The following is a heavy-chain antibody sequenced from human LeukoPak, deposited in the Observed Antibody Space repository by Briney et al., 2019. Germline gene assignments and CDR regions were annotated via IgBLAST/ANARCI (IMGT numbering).Heavy chain of an antibody. D-gene: IGHD3-22*01. CDR3: AKNDYDSSGYYHNDY. CDR1: GFTFSSYA. J-gene: IGHJ4*02. Sequence: GGSLRLSCAASGFTFSSYAMSWVRQAPGEGLEWVSAISGSGGSTYYADSVKGRFTISRDNSKNTLYLQMNSLRAEDTAVYYCAKNDYDSSGYYHNDYWGQGTLVTVSS. CDR2: ISGSGGST. V-gene: IGHV3-23*01.